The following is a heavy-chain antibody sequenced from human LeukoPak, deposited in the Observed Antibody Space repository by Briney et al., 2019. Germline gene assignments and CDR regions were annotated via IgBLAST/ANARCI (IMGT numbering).Heavy chain of an antibody. CDR2: IRYGGTNE. CDR1: GFTFSSFG. D-gene: IGHD3-9*01. V-gene: IGHV3-30*02. J-gene: IGHJ6*02. Sequence: GGSLRLSCAASGFTFSSFGMHRVRQAPGKGLEWVAFIRYGGTNEYYADSVKGRFTISRDNSKNTLSLLMNGLRVEDTAVYYCARDQHYDVLTAFGLDVWGQGTTVTVSS. CDR3: ARDQHYDVLTAFGLDV.